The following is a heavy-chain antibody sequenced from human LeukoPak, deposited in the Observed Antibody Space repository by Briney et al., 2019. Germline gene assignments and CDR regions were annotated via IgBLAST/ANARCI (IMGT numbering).Heavy chain of an antibody. CDR1: GVTFDDYT. J-gene: IGHJ4*02. CDR3: AKDRGYSSGMIDY. D-gene: IGHD6-19*01. CDR2: ISWDGGST. Sequence: GGSLRLSCAASGVTFDDYTMHWVRQAPGKGLEWVSLISWDGGSTYYADSVKGRFTISRDNSKNSLYLQMNSLRTEDTALYYCAKDRGYSSGMIDYWGQGTLVTVSS. V-gene: IGHV3-43*01.